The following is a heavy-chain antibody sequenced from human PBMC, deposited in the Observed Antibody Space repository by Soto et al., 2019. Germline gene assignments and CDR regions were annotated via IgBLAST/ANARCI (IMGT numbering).Heavy chain of an antibody. V-gene: IGHV5-51*01. CDR3: ARGGYGDSAEVAFYM. D-gene: IGHD5-18*01. Sequence: PGESLKISCQCSGYTFTTYWIGWVRQMPGTGLDWMGIVSSGDSNTKYSPSFQGHVTISADKSINNAYLQWSSLKASDTAMYYCARGGYGDSAEVAFYMWGPGTMVTVSS. CDR2: VSSGDSNT. CDR1: GYTFTTYW. J-gene: IGHJ3*02.